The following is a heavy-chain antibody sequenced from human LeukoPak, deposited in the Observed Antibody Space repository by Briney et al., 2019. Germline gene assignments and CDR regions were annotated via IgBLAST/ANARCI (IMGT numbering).Heavy chain of an antibody. V-gene: IGHV4-59*01. CDR2: IYYSGST. J-gene: IGHJ4*02. CDR1: GASFSSYY. D-gene: IGHD6-6*01. Sequence: SETLSLTCTVSGASFSSYYWSWIGHPPGKGREWIGYIYYSGSTNYNPSLKSRVTISVDTSKNQFSLKLSSVTAADTAVYYCARDLPGSSFFDYWGQGTLVTVSS. CDR3: ARDLPGSSFFDY.